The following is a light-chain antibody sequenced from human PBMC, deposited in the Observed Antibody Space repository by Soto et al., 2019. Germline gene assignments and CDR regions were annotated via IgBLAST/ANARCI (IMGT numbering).Light chain of an antibody. J-gene: IGLJ1*01. CDR3: AAWDDSLNAYV. CDR2: YDD. V-gene: IGLV1-36*01. Sequence: QSVLTQPPSVSEAPRQRVTISCSGSSSNIGNNAVNWYQQLPGQAPKIVIYYDDLLTSGVSDRFSGSKSGTSASLAISALQSDDEADYYCAAWDDSLNAYVFRPGTKLTVL. CDR1: SSNIGNNA.